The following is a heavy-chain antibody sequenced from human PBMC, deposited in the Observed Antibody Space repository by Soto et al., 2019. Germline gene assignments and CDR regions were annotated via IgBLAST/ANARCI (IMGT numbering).Heavy chain of an antibody. CDR3: ARDPSLSSTYDY. D-gene: IGHD6-13*01. J-gene: IGHJ4*02. CDR2: ISSSSSYI. V-gene: IGHV3-21*01. Sequence: ESGGGLVKPGGSLRLSCAASGFTFSSYSMNWVRQAPGKGLEWVSSISSSSSYIYYADSVKGRFTISRDNAKNSLYLQMNSLRAEDTAVYYCARDPSLSSTYDYWGQGTLVTVSS. CDR1: GFTFSSYS.